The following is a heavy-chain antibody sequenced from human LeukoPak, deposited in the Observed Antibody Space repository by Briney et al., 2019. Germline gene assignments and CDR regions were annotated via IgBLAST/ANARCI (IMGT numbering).Heavy chain of an antibody. J-gene: IGHJ5*02. D-gene: IGHD2-2*02. CDR3: ARSASGYCSSTSCYRWFDP. V-gene: IGHV1-8*03. Sequence: GASVKVSCKASGYTFTSYDINWVRQATGQGLEWMGWMNPNSGNTGYAQKFQGRVTITRNTSISTAYMELSSLRSEDTAVYYCARSASGYCSSTSCYRWFDPWGQGTLVTVSS. CDR1: GYTFTSYD. CDR2: MNPNSGNT.